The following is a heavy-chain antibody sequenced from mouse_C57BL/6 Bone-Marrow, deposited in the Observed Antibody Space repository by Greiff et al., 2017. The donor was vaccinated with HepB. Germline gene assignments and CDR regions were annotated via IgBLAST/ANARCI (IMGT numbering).Heavy chain of an antibody. J-gene: IGHJ4*01. V-gene: IGHV1-76*01. Sequence: QVQLQQSGAELVRPGASVKLSCKASGYTFTDYYINWVKQRPGQGLEWIARIYPGSGNTYYNEKFKGKATLTAEKSSSTAYMQLSSLTSEDSAVYFCARRGDDAMDYWGQRTSVTVSS. CDR3: ARRGDDAMDY. CDR2: IYPGSGNT. CDR1: GYTFTDYY. D-gene: IGHD3-3*01.